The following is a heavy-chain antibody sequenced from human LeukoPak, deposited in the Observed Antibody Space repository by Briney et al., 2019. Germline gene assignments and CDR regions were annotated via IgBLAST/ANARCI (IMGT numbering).Heavy chain of an antibody. CDR3: ARDIYGSGSYYSCFDP. J-gene: IGHJ5*02. D-gene: IGHD3-10*01. CDR1: GGSVSSGNYY. Sequence: PSETLSLTCTVSGGSVSSGNYYWSWIRQPPGKGLEWIGYIYYSGSTNYNPSLKSRVTISVDTSKNQFSLKLSSVTAADTAIYFCARDIYGSGSYYSCFDPWGQGALVTVSS. CDR2: IYYSGST. V-gene: IGHV4-61*01.